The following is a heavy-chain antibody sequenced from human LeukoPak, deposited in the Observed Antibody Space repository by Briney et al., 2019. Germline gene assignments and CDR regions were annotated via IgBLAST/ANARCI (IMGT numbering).Heavy chain of an antibody. CDR3: ARGSDYYDSSGPQEDYFDY. Sequence: KPSETLSLTCTVSGGSISSYYWSWIRQPPGKGLEWIGYIYYSGSTNYNPSLKSRVTISVDTSKNQFSLKLSSVTAVDTAVYYCARGSDYYDSSGPQEDYFDYWGQGTLVTVSS. CDR2: IYYSGST. V-gene: IGHV4-59*01. J-gene: IGHJ4*02. D-gene: IGHD3-22*01. CDR1: GGSISSYY.